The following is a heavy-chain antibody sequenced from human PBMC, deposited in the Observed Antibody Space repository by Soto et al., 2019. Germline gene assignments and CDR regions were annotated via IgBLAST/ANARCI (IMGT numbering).Heavy chain of an antibody. CDR1: GGATISGGFY. CDR2: IYYNGDT. J-gene: IGHJ4*02. Sequence: SETLSLTCSVSGGATISGGFYWIGIRHHPWKGLEWIGYIYYNGDTYYNPSLKNRVTISVDTSNNQFSLNLSSVTAADTAVYYCARAVNHDFWSGYSPFDYWSQGTLVTVSS. V-gene: IGHV4-31*03. CDR3: ARAVNHDFWSGYSPFDY. D-gene: IGHD3-3*01.